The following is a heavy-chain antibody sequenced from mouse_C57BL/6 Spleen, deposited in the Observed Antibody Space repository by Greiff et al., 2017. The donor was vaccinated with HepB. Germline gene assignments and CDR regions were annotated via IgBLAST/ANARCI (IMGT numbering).Heavy chain of an antibody. V-gene: IGHV1-7*01. Sequence: QVHVKQSGAELAKPGASVKLSCKASGYTFTSYWMHWVKQRPGQGLAWIGYINPSSGYTKYNQKVKDKATLTADKPSSTAYMQLSSLTYEDSAVYYWARENGDDGDWYFDVWGTGTTVTVSS. D-gene: IGHD2-2*01. CDR2: INPSSGYT. CDR1: GYTFTSYW. J-gene: IGHJ1*03. CDR3: ARENGDDGDWYFDV.